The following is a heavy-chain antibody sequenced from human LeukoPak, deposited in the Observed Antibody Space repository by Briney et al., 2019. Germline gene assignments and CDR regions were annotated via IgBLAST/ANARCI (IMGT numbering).Heavy chain of an antibody. CDR2: ISWNSGSI. J-gene: IGHJ6*03. V-gene: IGHV3-9*02. CDR3: AKTGLRLSYYYYMDV. CDR1: GFTSSNHP. D-gene: IGHD5-12*01. Sequence: GGSLSPSCVAPGFTSSNHPMTWARQAPGKGLEWVSGISWNSGSIGYADSVKGRFTISRDNAKNSLYLQMNSLRTEDMALYYCAKTGLRLSYYYYMDVWGKGTTVTVSS.